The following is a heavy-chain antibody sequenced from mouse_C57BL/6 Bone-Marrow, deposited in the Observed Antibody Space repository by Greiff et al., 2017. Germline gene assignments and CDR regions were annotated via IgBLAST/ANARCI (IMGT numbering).Heavy chain of an antibody. D-gene: IGHD2-1*01. Sequence: EVKVVESGGGLVQPGGSLCLSCAASGFTFTDYYMSWVRQPPGTALEWLGFIRNKANGYTTEYSASVKGRFTISRDNSQSILYLQMNALRAEDSANYSCASGGNYVLFDYWGQGTTLTVSS. CDR2: IRNKANGYTT. CDR1: GFTFTDYY. V-gene: IGHV7-3*01. J-gene: IGHJ2*01. CDR3: ASGGNYVLFDY.